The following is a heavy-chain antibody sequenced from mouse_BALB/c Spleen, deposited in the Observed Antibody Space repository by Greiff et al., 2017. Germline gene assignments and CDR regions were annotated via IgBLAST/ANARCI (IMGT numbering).Heavy chain of an antibody. CDR1: GFAFSSYD. Sequence: EVKLMESGGGLVKPGGSLKLSCAASGFAFSSYDMSWVRQTPEKRLEWVAYISSGGGSTYYPDTVKGRFTISRDNAKNTLYLQMSSLKSEDTAMYYCARHGLRLWYFDVWGAGTTVTVSS. D-gene: IGHD1-2*01. CDR3: ARHGLRLWYFDV. CDR2: ISSGGGST. V-gene: IGHV5-12-1*01. J-gene: IGHJ1*01.